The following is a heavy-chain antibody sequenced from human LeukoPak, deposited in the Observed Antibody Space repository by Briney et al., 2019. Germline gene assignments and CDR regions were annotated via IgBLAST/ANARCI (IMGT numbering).Heavy chain of an antibody. CDR1: GGSISSYY. J-gene: IGHJ4*02. CDR3: ARDVVAAVGSFDY. CDR2: IYYSGST. V-gene: IGHV4-59*12. D-gene: IGHD2-2*01. Sequence: TPSETLSLTCTVSGGSISSYYWSWIRQPPGKGLEGIGYIYYSGSTNYNPSLKSRVTISVDTSKNQFSLKLSSVTAADTAVYYCARDVVAAVGSFDYRGQGTQVTVSS.